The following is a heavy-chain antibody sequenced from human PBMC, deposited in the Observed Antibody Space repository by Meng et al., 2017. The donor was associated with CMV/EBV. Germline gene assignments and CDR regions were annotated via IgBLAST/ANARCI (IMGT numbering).Heavy chain of an antibody. D-gene: IGHD5-18*01. CDR2: IYYSGST. CDR1: GGSISSYY. CDR3: ARAGYSYGQDGPYYYYGMDV. V-gene: IGHV4-59*01. J-gene: IGHJ6*02. Sequence: SETLSLTCTVSGGSISSYYWSWIRQPPGKGLEWIGYIYYSGSTNYNPSLKSRVTISVDTSKNQFSLKLSSVTAADTAVYYRARAGYSYGQDGPYYYYGMDVWGQGTTVTVSS.